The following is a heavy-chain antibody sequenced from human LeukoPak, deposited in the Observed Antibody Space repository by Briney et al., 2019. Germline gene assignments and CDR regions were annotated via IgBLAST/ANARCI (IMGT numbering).Heavy chain of an antibody. CDR2: ISSNGGST. J-gene: IGHJ4*02. Sequence: PGGTLRLSCSASGFTFSSYAMHWGRQGPGKGLEYVSAISSNGGSTYYADSVKGRFTISIDNSKNTLYLQMGSLSADDTAVYYCVKGFYDILTAYWGGGDYWGQGTLVTVSS. V-gene: IGHV3-64D*06. CDR1: GFTFSSYA. D-gene: IGHD3-9*01. CDR3: VKGFYDILTAYWGGGDY.